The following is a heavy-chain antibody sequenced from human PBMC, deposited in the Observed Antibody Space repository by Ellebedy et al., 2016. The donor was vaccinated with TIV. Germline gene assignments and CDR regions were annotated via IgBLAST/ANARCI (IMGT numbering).Heavy chain of an antibody. CDR1: GASISSGGYY. CDR3: ARDFHDYGIDAFDI. CDR2: IYFSGRT. D-gene: IGHD4-17*01. Sequence: SETLSLTCTVSGASISSGGYYWGWVRQHPGKGLEYIGYIYFSGRTDYNPSLKSRVTISLDTSKNQFSLKLSSVTAADTVVYYCARDFHDYGIDAFDIWGPGTMVTVSS. V-gene: IGHV4-31*03. J-gene: IGHJ3*02.